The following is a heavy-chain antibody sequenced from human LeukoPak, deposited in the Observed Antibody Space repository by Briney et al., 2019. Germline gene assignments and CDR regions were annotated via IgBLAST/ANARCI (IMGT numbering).Heavy chain of an antibody. D-gene: IGHD3-22*01. V-gene: IGHV4-30-4*07. CDR1: GGSISSGGYS. CDR3: ARGRSSYSSGYYHYYYYMDV. Sequence: PSQTLSLTCAVSGGSISSGGYSWSWIRQPPGKGLEWIGYIHYSGSTSYNPSLKSRVTISVDTSKNQFSLKLSSVTAADTAVYYCARGRSSYSSGYYHYYYYMDVWGKGTTVTVSS. J-gene: IGHJ6*03. CDR2: IHYSGST.